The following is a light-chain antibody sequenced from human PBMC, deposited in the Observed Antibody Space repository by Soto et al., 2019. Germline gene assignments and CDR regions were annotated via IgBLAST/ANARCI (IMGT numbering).Light chain of an antibody. Sequence: IVLTQSPGSLSLSPGERATLSCRARQSVSSSYLAWYQQKPGQAPRLLIYGASSRATGIPGRFSGSGSGTDFTLTISRLEPEDFAVYYCQQYGRSPFTFGPGTKVDIK. CDR2: GAS. J-gene: IGKJ3*01. CDR3: QQYGRSPFT. V-gene: IGKV3-20*01. CDR1: QSVSSSY.